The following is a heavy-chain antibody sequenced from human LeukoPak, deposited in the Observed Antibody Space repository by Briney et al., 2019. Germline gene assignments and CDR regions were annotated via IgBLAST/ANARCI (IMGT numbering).Heavy chain of an antibody. CDR2: IYYSGST. V-gene: IGHV4-59*12. J-gene: IGHJ4*02. CDR1: GGSISSYY. D-gene: IGHD6-19*01. Sequence: PSETLSLTCTVSGGSISSYYWSWIRQPPGKGLEWIGYIYYSGSTNYNPSLKSRVTISVDTSKNQFSLKLSSVTAADTAVYYCARAQWLVPHFDYWGQGTLVTVSS. CDR3: ARAQWLVPHFDY.